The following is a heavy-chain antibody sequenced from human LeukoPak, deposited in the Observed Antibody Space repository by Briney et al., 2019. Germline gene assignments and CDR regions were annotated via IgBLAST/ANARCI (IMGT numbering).Heavy chain of an antibody. D-gene: IGHD1-26*01. CDR1: GLTISSNY. J-gene: IGHJ1*01. CDR2: IYSGGNT. Sequence: GGSLRLSCAASGLTISSNYMNWVRQAPGKGLEWVSVIYSGGNTYYADSVKGRFTISRDNSKNTLYLQMNSLRPEDTAVYYCARARSIVGVSPFQHWGQGTLVTVSS. CDR3: ARARSIVGVSPFQH. V-gene: IGHV3-66*02.